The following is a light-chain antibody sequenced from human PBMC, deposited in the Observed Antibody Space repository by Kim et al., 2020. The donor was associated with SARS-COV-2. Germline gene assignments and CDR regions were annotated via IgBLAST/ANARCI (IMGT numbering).Light chain of an antibody. V-gene: IGKV3-20*01. CDR3: QQFSCPART. CDR2: AAS. Sequence: EIVLTQSPGTLSLSPGERATLSCRASQSIALSYLAWYQQIPGQAPRLIIYAASRRATGIPDRFSGRGSGTDFTLTISRLEPEDFAVYYCQQFSCPARTFGQGTKVDIK. CDR1: QSIALSY. J-gene: IGKJ1*01.